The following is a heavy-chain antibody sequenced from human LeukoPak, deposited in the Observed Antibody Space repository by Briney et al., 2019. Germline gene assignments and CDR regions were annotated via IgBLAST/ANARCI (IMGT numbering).Heavy chain of an antibody. J-gene: IGHJ5*02. CDR1: GGSISSSSYY. V-gene: IGHV4-39*07. Sequence: SETLSLTCTVSGGSISSSSYYWGWIRQPPGKGLEWIGSIYYSGSTYYNPSLKSRVTISVDTSKNQFSLKLSSVTAADTAVYYCARGVLKAAAGTGWFDPWGQGTLVTVSS. CDR3: ARGVLKAAAGTGWFDP. D-gene: IGHD6-13*01. CDR2: IYYSGST.